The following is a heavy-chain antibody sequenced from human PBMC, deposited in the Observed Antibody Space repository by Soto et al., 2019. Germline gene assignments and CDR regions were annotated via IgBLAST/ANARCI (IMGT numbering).Heavy chain of an antibody. V-gene: IGHV3-23*01. CDR3: AKDGLLYGSGSYFPGP. Sequence: GGSLILSCAASGFTFSSYAMSWVRQAPGKGLEWVSAISGSGGSTYYADSVKGRFTISRDNSKNTLYLQMNSLRAEDTAVYYCAKDGLLYGSGSYFPGPWGQGTLVTVSS. CDR1: GFTFSSYA. CDR2: ISGSGGST. J-gene: IGHJ5*02. D-gene: IGHD3-10*01.